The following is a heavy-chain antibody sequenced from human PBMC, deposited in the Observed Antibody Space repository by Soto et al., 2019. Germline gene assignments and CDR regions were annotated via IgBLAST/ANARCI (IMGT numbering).Heavy chain of an antibody. Sequence: WGSLRLSCAASGFTFSRHAIHWVRLTPGRGLEWVLAISRDGSYIYYTDSVKGRFTVSRDNSKNTVFVQMNRLIPDDTALYFCARTRNGGVADSFDSWGQGTRVTVSS. D-gene: IGHD3-3*01. CDR2: ISRDGSYI. CDR3: ARTRNGGVADSFDS. CDR1: GFTFSRHA. V-gene: IGHV3-30*04. J-gene: IGHJ5*01.